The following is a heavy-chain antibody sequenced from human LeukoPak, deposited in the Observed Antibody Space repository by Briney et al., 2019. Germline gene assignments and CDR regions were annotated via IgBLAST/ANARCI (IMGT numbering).Heavy chain of an antibody. J-gene: IGHJ2*01. Sequence: RGSLRLSCAASGFTFSSYSMNWVRQAPGKGLEWVSSIGLSSTHIYYADSVKGRFTISRDNAKISLYLQMNSLRAEDTAVYYCARGLNPALAGTDWDFDLWGRGTLVTVS. V-gene: IGHV3-21*01. CDR2: IGLSSTHI. CDR1: GFTFSSYS. D-gene: IGHD6-19*01. CDR3: ARGLNPALAGTDWDFDL.